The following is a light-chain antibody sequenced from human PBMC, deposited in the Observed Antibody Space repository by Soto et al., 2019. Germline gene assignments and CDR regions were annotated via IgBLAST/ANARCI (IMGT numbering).Light chain of an antibody. CDR2: GAS. CDR1: QSVSNN. V-gene: IGKV3-15*01. CDR3: QQYNNWPPWT. J-gene: IGKJ5*01. Sequence: EIVLTQSPGTLSLSPGERATLSCGAIQSVSNNYLAWYQQKPGQAPRLLIYGASTRATGIPARFSGSGSGTEFTLTISSLQSEDFAVYYCQQYNNWPPWTFGQGTRLEIK.